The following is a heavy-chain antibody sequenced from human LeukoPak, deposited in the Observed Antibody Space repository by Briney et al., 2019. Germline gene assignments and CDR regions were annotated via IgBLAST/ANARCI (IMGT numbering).Heavy chain of an antibody. V-gene: IGHV3-23*01. CDR1: GFTFSNYA. CDR2: ITGSGGGT. J-gene: IGHJ4*02. CDR3: AKWGDYDVLTGYYDPDY. Sequence: PGASLRLSCAASGFTFSNYAMSWVRQAPGKGLEWVSAITGSGGGTYYADSVKGRFTISRDNSKNTLHLQMNSLRAEDTAVYYCAKWGDYDVLTGYYDPDYWGQGTLVTVSS. D-gene: IGHD3-9*01.